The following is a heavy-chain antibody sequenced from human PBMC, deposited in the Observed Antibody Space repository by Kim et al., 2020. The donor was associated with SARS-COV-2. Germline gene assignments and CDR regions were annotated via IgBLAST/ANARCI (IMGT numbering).Heavy chain of an antibody. V-gene: IGHV3-33*01. J-gene: IGHJ6*02. CDR2: IWYDGSNK. Sequence: WGSLRLSCAASGFTFSSYGMHWVRQAPGKGLEWVAVIWYDGSNKYYADSVKGRFTISRDNSKNTLYLQMNSLRAEDTAVYYCARALAAAPIYYYYGMDVWGQGTTVTVS. CDR1: GFTFSSYG. CDR3: ARALAAAPIYYYYGMDV. D-gene: IGHD6-6*01.